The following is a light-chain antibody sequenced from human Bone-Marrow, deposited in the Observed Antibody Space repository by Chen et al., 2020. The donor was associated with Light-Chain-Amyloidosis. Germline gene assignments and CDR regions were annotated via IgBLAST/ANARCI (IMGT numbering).Light chain of an antibody. V-gene: IGLV2-14*01. CDR1: SSDVGGDKH. CDR3: SSYTITNTLV. CDR2: YFT. Sequence: QCALTQPASGSGSPGQSITISCTGTSSDVGGDKHVSWYQQHPDKAPKLMIYYFTNRPSWAPDRFSGSKSANTASLTISGLQTEDEADYFCSSYTITNTLVFGSGTRVTVL. J-gene: IGLJ1*01.